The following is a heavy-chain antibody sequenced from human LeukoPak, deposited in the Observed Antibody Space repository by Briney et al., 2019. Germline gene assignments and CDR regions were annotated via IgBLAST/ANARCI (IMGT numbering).Heavy chain of an antibody. D-gene: IGHD3-22*01. J-gene: IGHJ4*02. CDR2: IYYSGST. CDR1: GGSISSYY. CDR3: AREKTIAYYDSSGYIDY. Sequence: SETLSLTCTVSGGSISSYYWSWIRQPPGKGLEWIGYIYYSGSTNYNPSLKSRVTISVDTSKNQFSLKLSSVTAADTAVYYCAREKTIAYYDSSGYIDYWGQGTLVTVSS. V-gene: IGHV4-59*08.